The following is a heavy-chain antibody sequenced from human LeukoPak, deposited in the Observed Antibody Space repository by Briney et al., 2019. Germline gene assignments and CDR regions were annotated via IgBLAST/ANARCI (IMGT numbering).Heavy chain of an antibody. D-gene: IGHD2-2*02. CDR3: ARVKIAAINYYYYMDV. CDR2: IYYSGST. V-gene: IGHV4-31*03. J-gene: IGHJ6*03. CDR1: GGSISSGGYY. Sequence: SETLSLTCTVSGGSISSGGYYWSWIRQHPGKGLEWIGYIYYSGSTYYNPSLKSRVTISVDTSKNQLSLKLSSVTAADTAVYYRARVKIAAINYYYYMDVWGKGTTVTVSS.